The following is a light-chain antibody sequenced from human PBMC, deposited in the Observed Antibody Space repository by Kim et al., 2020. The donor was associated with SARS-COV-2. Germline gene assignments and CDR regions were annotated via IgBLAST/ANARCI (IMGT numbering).Light chain of an antibody. CDR1: SLRSYY. V-gene: IGLV3-19*01. CDR2: GKI. CDR3: NSRDSSGNHYV. Sequence: SSELTQDPAVYVALGQTVRITCQGDSLRSYYASWYQQKPGQAPVLVIYGKINRPSGIPDRFSCSISGNRASLTITGAQAEDEADYYCNSRDSSGNHYVFGTGTKVTVL. J-gene: IGLJ1*01.